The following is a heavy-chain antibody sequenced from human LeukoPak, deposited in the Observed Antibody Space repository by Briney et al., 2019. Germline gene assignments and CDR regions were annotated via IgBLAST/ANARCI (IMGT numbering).Heavy chain of an antibody. D-gene: IGHD5-18*01. CDR3: ARREYSHGYDY. Sequence: GGSLSLSCAASGFTFSRYAMSWVRQAPARGLEWVSSISGSGGTTYYADSVKGRFTISRDNSKNTLYLQMNSLRAEDTAVYYCARREYSHGYDYWGQGTLVTVSS. V-gene: IGHV3-23*01. J-gene: IGHJ4*02. CDR1: GFTFSRYA. CDR2: ISGSGGTT.